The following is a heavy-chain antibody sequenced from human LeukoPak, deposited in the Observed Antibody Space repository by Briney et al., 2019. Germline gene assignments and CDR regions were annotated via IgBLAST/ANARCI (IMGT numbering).Heavy chain of an antibody. D-gene: IGHD2-15*01. CDR2: ISSSGSTI. CDR3: ARDRGYCSGGSCYWTSFDP. Sequence: GGSLRLSCAASGFTFSDYYMSWIRQAPGKGLEWVSYISSSGSTIYYAVSVKGRFTISRDNAKNSLYLQMNSLRAEDTAVYYCARDRGYCSGGSCYWTSFDPWGQGTPVTVSS. CDR1: GFTFSDYY. V-gene: IGHV3-11*04. J-gene: IGHJ5*02.